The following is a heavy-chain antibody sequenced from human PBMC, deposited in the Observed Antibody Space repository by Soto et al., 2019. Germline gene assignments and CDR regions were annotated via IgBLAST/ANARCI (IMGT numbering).Heavy chain of an antibody. J-gene: IGHJ4*02. CDR1: GFTFSSYA. D-gene: IGHD3-3*01. CDR3: AKDGRRYDFWSGYLIDY. Sequence: PGGSLRLSCAASGFTFSSYAMSWVRQAPGKGLEWVSAISGSGGSTYYADSVKGRFTISRDNSKNTLYLQMNSLRAEDTAVFYCAKDGRRYDFWSGYLIDYWGQGTLVTVSS. CDR2: ISGSGGST. V-gene: IGHV3-23*01.